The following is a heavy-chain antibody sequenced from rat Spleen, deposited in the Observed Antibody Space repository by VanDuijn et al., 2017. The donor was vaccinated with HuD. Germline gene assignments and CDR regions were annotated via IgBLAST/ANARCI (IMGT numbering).Heavy chain of an antibody. D-gene: IGHD4-3*01. J-gene: IGHJ4*01. Sequence: EVQLVESDGGLVQPGRSLKLSCAASGFTFSDYNMAWVRQAPRKGLEWVAIITYDGSSTYYRDSVKGRFTISRDNAKNTQYLQMDSLRSEDTATYYCASLSGYTGVMDAWGQGASVTVSS. V-gene: IGHV5-7*01. CDR1: GFTFSDYN. CDR2: ITYDGSST. CDR3: ASLSGYTGVMDA.